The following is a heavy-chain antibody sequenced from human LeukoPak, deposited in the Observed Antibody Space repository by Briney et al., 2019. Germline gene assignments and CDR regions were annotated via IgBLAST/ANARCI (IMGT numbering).Heavy chain of an antibody. CDR1: GYTFTSYA. Sequence: ASVKVSCKASGYTFTSYAMHWVRQAPGQGLEWMGWINPNSGGTNYAQKFQGRVTMTRDTSISTAYMELSRLRSEDTAVYYCARGIVGGPDYYYYYMDVWGKGTTVTISS. D-gene: IGHD1-26*01. J-gene: IGHJ6*03. CDR3: ARGIVGGPDYYYYYMDV. CDR2: INPNSGGT. V-gene: IGHV1-2*02.